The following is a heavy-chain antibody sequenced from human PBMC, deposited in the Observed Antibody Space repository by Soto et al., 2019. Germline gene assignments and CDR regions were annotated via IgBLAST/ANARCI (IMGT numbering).Heavy chain of an antibody. Sequence: TLSLTCTVSGGSISSGCYYWSWIRQHPGKGLEWIGYIYYSGSTYYNPSLKSRVTISVDTSKNQFSLKLSSVTAADTAVYYCARVGGFGATTIDYWGQGTLVTVSS. CDR1: GGSISSGCYY. J-gene: IGHJ4*02. CDR3: ARVGGFGATTIDY. V-gene: IGHV4-31*03. D-gene: IGHD3-10*01. CDR2: IYYSGST.